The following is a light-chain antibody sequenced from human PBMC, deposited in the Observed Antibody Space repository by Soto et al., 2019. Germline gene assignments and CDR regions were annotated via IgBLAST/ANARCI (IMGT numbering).Light chain of an antibody. CDR1: QGIANY. CDR2: ATS. V-gene: IGKV1-16*01. J-gene: IGKJ5*01. CDR3: QQYNSYPIT. Sequence: DVQMTQSPSSVSASVGDSVTITCRASQGIANYLSWFQQKPGKAPKALIYATSTLQTGVPSRFSGSGSGTEFTLTISSLQSEDFATYYCQQYNSYPITFGQGTRLEIK.